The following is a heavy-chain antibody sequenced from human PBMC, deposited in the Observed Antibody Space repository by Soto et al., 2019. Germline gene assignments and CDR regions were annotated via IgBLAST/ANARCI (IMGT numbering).Heavy chain of an antibody. D-gene: IGHD2-21*01. CDR2: IYRGGST. V-gene: IGHV3-53*01. CDR3: ARGFQSSFGY. Sequence: SLRLSCAASGFTVSNSYMSLVRQAPGKWLEWVSVIYRGGSTYYADSVKGRFTISRDSSKNTLYLQMNSLRAEDTAVYYCARGFQSSFGYWGQGTLVTVSS. J-gene: IGHJ4*02. CDR1: GFTVSNSY.